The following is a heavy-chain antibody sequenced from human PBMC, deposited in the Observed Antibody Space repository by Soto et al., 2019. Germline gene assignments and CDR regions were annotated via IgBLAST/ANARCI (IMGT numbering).Heavy chain of an antibody. CDR1: GFTFSSYA. CDR3: ARAGGLLLEY. CDR2: ISYDGSNK. Sequence: QVQLVESGGGVVQPGRSLRLSCAASGFTFSSYAMHWVRQAPGKGLEWVAVISYDGSNKYYADSVKGRFTISRDISKNTLYLQMNGRGAEDTAVYYCARAGGLLLEYWGQGTLVTVSS. V-gene: IGHV3-30-3*01. J-gene: IGHJ4*02. D-gene: IGHD2-15*01.